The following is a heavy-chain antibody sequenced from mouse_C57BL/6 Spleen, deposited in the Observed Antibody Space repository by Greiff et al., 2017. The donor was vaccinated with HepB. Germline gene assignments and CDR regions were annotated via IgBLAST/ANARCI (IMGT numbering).Heavy chain of an antibody. D-gene: IGHD1-1*01. Sequence: QVQLQQSGAELVRPGTSVKMSCKASGYTFTNYWIGWAKQRPGHGLEWIGDIYPGGGYTNYNEKFKGKATLTADKSSSTAYMQFSSLTSEDSAIYYCARVDYYGSSTWFAYWGQGTLVTVSA. V-gene: IGHV1-63*01. CDR3: ARVDYYGSSTWFAY. CDR2: IYPGGGYT. CDR1: GYTFTNYW. J-gene: IGHJ3*01.